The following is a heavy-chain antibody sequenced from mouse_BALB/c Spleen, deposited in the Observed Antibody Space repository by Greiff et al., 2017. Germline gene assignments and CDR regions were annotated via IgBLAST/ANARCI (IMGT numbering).Heavy chain of an antibody. J-gene: IGHJ3*01. CDR2: ISYSGST. CDR3: ARSDYYGSSSY. D-gene: IGHD1-1*01. CDR1: GYSITSDYA. Sequence: EVQGVESGPGLVKPSQSLSLTCTVTGYSITSDYAWNWIRQFPGNKLEWMGYISYSGSTSYNPSLKSRISITRDTSKNQFFLQLNSVTTEDTATYYCARSDYYGSSSYWGQGTLVTVSA. V-gene: IGHV3-2*02.